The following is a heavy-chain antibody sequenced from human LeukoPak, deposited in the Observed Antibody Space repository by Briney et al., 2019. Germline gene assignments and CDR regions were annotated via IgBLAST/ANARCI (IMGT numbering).Heavy chain of an antibody. CDR1: GGSISSGGYS. CDR3: ARGQESIAAAGLDY. D-gene: IGHD6-13*01. CDR2: IYHSGST. V-gene: IGHV4-30-2*01. Sequence: PSQTLSLTCAVSGGSISSGGYSWSWIRQPPGKGLEWIGYIYHSGSTYYNPSLKSRVTISVDRSKNQFSLKLSSVTAADTAVYYCARGQESIAAAGLDYWGQGTLVTVSS. J-gene: IGHJ4*02.